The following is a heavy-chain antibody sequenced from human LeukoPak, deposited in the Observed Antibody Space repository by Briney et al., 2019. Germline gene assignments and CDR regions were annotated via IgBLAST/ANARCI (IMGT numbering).Heavy chain of an antibody. CDR1: GFTVSSNY. J-gene: IGHJ4*02. D-gene: IGHD5-24*01. CDR3: ARGDGYNGVDYFDY. CDR2: IYSGGST. V-gene: IGHV3-66*01. Sequence: GGSLRLSCAASGFTVSSNYMSWVRQAPGKGLEWVSVIYSGGSTYYADSVKGRFTISRDNSKNTLYLQMNSLRAEDTAVYYCARGDGYNGVDYFDYWGQGTLVTVSS.